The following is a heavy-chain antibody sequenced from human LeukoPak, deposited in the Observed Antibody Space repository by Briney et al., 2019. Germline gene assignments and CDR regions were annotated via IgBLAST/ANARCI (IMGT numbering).Heavy chain of an antibody. CDR2: MNPNSGNT. Sequence: ASVKVSCKASGYTFTSYDINWVRQATGQGLEWMGWMNPNSGNTGYAQKFQGRVTMTRNTSISTAYMELCSLRSEDTAVYYCARGPILYYDILTGYYPMYYYYGMDVWGQGTTVTVSS. CDR3: ARGPILYYDILTGYYPMYYYYGMDV. J-gene: IGHJ6*02. V-gene: IGHV1-8*01. D-gene: IGHD3-9*01. CDR1: GYTFTSYD.